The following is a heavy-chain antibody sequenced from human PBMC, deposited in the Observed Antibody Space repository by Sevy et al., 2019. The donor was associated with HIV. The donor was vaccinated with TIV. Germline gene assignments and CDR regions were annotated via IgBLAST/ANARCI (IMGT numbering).Heavy chain of an antibody. J-gene: IGHJ5*02. Sequence: ASVKVSCKGSGYIFIGYYIHWVRQAPGQGLEWMGWINPKSGDTHYAKKFQGRVSMTRDTSISTGYMELRRLRSDDTAIYYCARDLGIAAAGNSGWFDPWGQGTLVTVSS. V-gene: IGHV1-2*02. CDR3: ARDLGIAAAGNSGWFDP. D-gene: IGHD6-25*01. CDR1: GYIFIGYY. CDR2: INPKSGDT.